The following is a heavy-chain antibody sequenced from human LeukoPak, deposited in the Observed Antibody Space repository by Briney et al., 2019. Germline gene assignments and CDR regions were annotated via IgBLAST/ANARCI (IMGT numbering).Heavy chain of an antibody. CDR1: GYTFTGYY. CDR2: MNPNSGNT. D-gene: IGHD5-24*01. CDR3: ARGFEMATIRYYYYYYMDA. V-gene: IGHV1-8*03. Sequence: PGASVKVSCKASGYTFTGYYMHWVRQAPGQGLEWMGWMNPNSGNTGYAQKFQGRVTITRNTSISTAYMELSSLRSEDTAVYYCARGFEMATIRYYYYYYMDAWGKGTTVTVSS. J-gene: IGHJ6*03.